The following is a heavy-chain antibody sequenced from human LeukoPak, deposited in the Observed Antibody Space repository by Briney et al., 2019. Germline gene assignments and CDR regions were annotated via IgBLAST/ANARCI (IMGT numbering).Heavy chain of an antibody. J-gene: IGHJ4*02. Sequence: GGSLRLSCAASGFTFSSYGMHWVRQAPGKGLEWVAFIRYDGSNKYYADSVKGRFTISRDNSKNTLYLQMNSLRAEDTAVYYCAKGGFRGYAFYRAFDYWGQVTLVTVSS. CDR1: GFTFSSYG. D-gene: IGHD3-10*01. CDR2: IRYDGSNK. V-gene: IGHV3-30*02. CDR3: AKGGFRGYAFYRAFDY.